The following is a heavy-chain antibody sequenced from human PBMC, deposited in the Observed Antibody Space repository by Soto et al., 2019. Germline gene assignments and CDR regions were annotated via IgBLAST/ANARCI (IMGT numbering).Heavy chain of an antibody. Sequence: PGGSLRLSCAVSGLTVSRTQMSWVRQAPGKGLKWVAVIYSAGSTYYANAVKGRFTISRGISENKIFLELNGLTVDDTAVYYCARAREPEYSSSIFFDYWGRGTVVTVSS. V-gene: IGHV3-53*01. J-gene: IGHJ4*01. CDR1: GLTVSRTQ. CDR2: IYSAGST. CDR3: ARAREPEYSSSIFFDY. D-gene: IGHD6-6*01.